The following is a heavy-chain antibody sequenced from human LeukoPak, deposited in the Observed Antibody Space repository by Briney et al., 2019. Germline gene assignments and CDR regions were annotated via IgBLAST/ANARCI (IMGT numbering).Heavy chain of an antibody. V-gene: IGHV1-69*06. CDR2: IIPIFGTA. J-gene: IGHJ3*02. D-gene: IGHD2-2*01. CDR1: GGTFSSYA. Sequence: GASVKVSCKASGGTFSSYAISWVRQAPGQGLEWMGGIIPIFGTANYAQKSQGRVTITADKSTSTAYMELSSLRPEDTAVYYCARDSTLHDAFDIWGQGTMVTVSS. CDR3: ARDSTLHDAFDI.